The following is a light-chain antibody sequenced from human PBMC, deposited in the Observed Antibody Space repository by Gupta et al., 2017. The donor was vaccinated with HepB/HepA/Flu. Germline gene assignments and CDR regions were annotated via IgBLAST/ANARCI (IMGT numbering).Light chain of an antibody. CDR1: QSVLYSSNNKNY. Sequence: DIVMTPSPDSLAVSLGERATINCKSSQSVLYSSNNKNYLAWYQQKPGQPPKLLIYWASARESGVPDRFSGSGSGTDFTLTISSLQAEDVAVYYCQQYYSTPLSFGQGTKLEIK. V-gene: IGKV4-1*01. CDR2: WAS. J-gene: IGKJ2*03. CDR3: QQYYSTPLS.